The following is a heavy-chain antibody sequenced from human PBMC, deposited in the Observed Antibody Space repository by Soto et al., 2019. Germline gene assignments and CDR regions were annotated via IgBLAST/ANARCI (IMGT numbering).Heavy chain of an antibody. V-gene: IGHV1-18*01. CDR3: AIEGSAPNTDYDMHA. CDR2: INGYNGNT. Sequence: ASVKVSCKASGGTFSSYTISWVRQAPGQGLEWMGWINGYNGNTDYPQKLQGRVTMTTDTSTSTAYMALRSLRSDDTAVYYCAIEGSAPNTDYDMHARHEGTPVTVSS. J-gene: IGHJ6*03. D-gene: IGHD6-19*01. CDR1: GGTFSSYT.